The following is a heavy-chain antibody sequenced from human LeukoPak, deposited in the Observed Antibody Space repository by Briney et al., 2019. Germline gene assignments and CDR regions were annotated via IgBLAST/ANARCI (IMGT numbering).Heavy chain of an antibody. Sequence: ASVKVSCKASGYTFTSYAMHWVRQAPGQGLEWMGWINAGNGNTKYSQKFQGRVTITRDTSASTAYMELSSLRSEDTAVYYCARDYKYSSSWYYFDYWGQEPWSPSPQ. J-gene: IGHJ4*01. CDR2: INAGNGNT. CDR1: GYTFTSYA. D-gene: IGHD6-13*01. V-gene: IGHV1-3*01. CDR3: ARDYKYSSSWYYFDY.